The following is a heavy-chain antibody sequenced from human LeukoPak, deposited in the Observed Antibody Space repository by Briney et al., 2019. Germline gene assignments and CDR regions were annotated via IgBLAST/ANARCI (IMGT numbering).Heavy chain of an antibody. D-gene: IGHD3-10*01. J-gene: IGHJ5*02. V-gene: IGHV3-30*04. CDR1: GFTFSSYA. Sequence: TGGSLRLSCAASGFTFSSYAMHWVRQAPGKGLEWVAVISYDGSNKYYADSVKGRFTISRDNSKNTLYLQMNSLRAEDTAVYYCARDRGMRNWFDPWGQGTLVTVSS. CDR2: ISYDGSNK. CDR3: ARDRGMRNWFDP.